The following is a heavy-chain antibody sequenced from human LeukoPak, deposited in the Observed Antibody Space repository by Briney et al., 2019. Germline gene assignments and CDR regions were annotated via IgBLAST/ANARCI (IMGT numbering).Heavy chain of an antibody. CDR2: INHSGST. CDR3: ARVLPYYDFWSGYNNWFHP. CDR1: GGSFSVYY. J-gene: IGHJ5*02. Sequence: SETLSLTCAVYGGSFSVYYWGGIRQPPGKGLEWSGEINHSGSTNHNPSLKSQLTLSVATSKNQFSLKLSSVTAADTAVYYCARVLPYYDFWSGYNNWFHPWGQGTLVTVSS. D-gene: IGHD3-3*01. V-gene: IGHV4-34*01.